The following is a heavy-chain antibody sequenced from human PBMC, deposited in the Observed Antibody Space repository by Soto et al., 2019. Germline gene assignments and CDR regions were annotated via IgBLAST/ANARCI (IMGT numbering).Heavy chain of an antibody. J-gene: IGHJ4*02. V-gene: IGHV1-2*04. CDR2: INPNSGGT. CDR1: GYAFTDYY. Sequence: QVQLVQSGAEVKKPGASVKVSCKASGYAFTDYYMHWVRQAPGQGLEWMGWINPNSGGTNYAQKFQGWVTMTRDTSISTAYMELNRDEKAVYYCARAYSSSDDFDYWGQGTLVTVSS. CDR3: ARAYSSSDDFDY. D-gene: IGHD3-22*01.